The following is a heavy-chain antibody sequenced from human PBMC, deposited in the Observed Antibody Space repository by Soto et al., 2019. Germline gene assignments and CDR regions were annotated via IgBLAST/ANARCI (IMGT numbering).Heavy chain of an antibody. J-gene: IGHJ4*02. CDR1: GFTVSSNY. Sequence: EVQLVESGGGLVQPGGSLRLSCAASGFTVSSNYMSWVRQAPGKGLEWVSVIYSGGSTYYADSVKGRFTISRDNSKNTLYLQMNSLRAEDTAVYYCARAQPERSHQPSLYFDYWGQGTLVTVSS. V-gene: IGHV3-66*01. CDR2: IYSGGST. D-gene: IGHD2-2*01. CDR3: ARAQPERSHQPSLYFDY.